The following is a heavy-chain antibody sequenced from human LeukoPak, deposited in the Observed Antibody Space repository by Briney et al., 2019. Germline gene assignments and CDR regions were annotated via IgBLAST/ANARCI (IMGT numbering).Heavy chain of an antibody. V-gene: IGHV1-2*02. Sequence: ASVKVSCKASGYTFTGYYMHWVRQAPGQGLEWMGWINPNSGGTNYAQKFQGRVTMTRDTSISTAYMELSRLRSDDTAVYYCARALLLWFGELSPDAFDIWGQGTMVTVSS. J-gene: IGHJ3*02. D-gene: IGHD3-10*01. CDR3: ARALLLWFGELSPDAFDI. CDR1: GYTFTGYY. CDR2: INPNSGGT.